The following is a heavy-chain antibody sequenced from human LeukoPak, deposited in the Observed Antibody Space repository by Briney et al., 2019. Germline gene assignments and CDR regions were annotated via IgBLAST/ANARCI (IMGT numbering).Heavy chain of an antibody. Sequence: PGRSLRLSCAASGFTFSTHGMHWVRQAPGKGLEWVAVISYDGSNEFYADSVKGRFTISRDNSKNTLYLQMNSLKAEDTAVYYCAKDTRSPMVRGVIINYFDYWGQGTLVTVSS. J-gene: IGHJ4*02. D-gene: IGHD3-10*01. V-gene: IGHV3-30*18. CDR1: GFTFSTHG. CDR2: ISYDGSNE. CDR3: AKDTRSPMVRGVIINYFDY.